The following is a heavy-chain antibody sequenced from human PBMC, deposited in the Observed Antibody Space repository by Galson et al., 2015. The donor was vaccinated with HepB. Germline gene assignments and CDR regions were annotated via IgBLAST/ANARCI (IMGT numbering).Heavy chain of an antibody. CDR3: ARDLLEWLGRDFYYYYGMDV. J-gene: IGHJ6*02. V-gene: IGHV3-33*01. CDR2: IWYDGSNK. Sequence: SLRLSCAASGFTFSSYGMHWVRQAPGKGLEWVAVIWYDGSNKYYADSVKGRFTISRDNSKNTLYLQMNSLRAEDTAVYYCARDLLEWLGRDFYYYYGMDVWGQGTTVTVSS. CDR1: GFTFSSYG. D-gene: IGHD3-3*01.